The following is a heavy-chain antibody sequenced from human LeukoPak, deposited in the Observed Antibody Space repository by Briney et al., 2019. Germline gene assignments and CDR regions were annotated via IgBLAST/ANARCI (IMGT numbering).Heavy chain of an antibody. CDR1: GYSFSTYW. V-gene: IGHV5-51*01. CDR3: ARLIPSSGRYYFDY. D-gene: IGHD3-22*01. J-gene: IGHJ4*02. CDR2: IYPGDSHT. Sequence: GESLKISCKGPGYSFSTYWIAWVRQMPGKGLEWMGIIYPGDSHTRYSPSFQGQVTISADKSSSTAYLQWSSLKASDTAIYYCARLIPSSGRYYFDYWGQGTLVTVSS.